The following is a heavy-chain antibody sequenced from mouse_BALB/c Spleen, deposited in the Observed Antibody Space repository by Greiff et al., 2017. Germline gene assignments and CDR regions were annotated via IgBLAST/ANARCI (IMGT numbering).Heavy chain of an antibody. CDR2: IWAGGST. D-gene: IGHD4-1*01. V-gene: IGHV2-9*02. CDR1: GFSLTSYG. J-gene: IGHJ3*01. CDR3: ATNWDGGRFAY. Sequence: VQGVESGPGLVAPSQSLSITCTVSGFSLTSYGVHWVRQPPGKGLEWLGVIWAGGSTNYNSALMSRLSISKDNSKSQVFLKMNSLQTDDTAMYYCATNWDGGRFAYWGQGTLVTVSA.